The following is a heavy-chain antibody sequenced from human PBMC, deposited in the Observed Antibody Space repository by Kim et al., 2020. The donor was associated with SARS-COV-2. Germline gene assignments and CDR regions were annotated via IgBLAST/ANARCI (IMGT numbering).Heavy chain of an antibody. J-gene: IGHJ6*02. CDR1: GGSFSGYY. CDR2: INHSGST. D-gene: IGHD3-3*01. CDR3: ARGGRTIFGVVTNYYYGMDV. V-gene: IGHV4-34*01. Sequence: SETLSLTCAVYGGSFSGYYWSWIRQPPGKGLEWIGEINHSGSTNYNPSLKSRVTISVDTSKNQFSLKLSSVTAADTAVYYCARGGRTIFGVVTNYYYGMDVWGQGTTVTVSS.